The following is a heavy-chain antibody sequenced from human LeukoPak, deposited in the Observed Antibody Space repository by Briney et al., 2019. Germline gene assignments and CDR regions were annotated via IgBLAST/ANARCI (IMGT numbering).Heavy chain of an antibody. Sequence: GGSLKLSCVGSGFTFTRYAMSWVRQAPREGLEWVSGISGSSSHTADADSVKGRFTISRDNSKNTLYLQMHSLRAEDTAVYYCAKESDYSNASPEWGFDSWGRGRLVTVSS. CDR3: AKESDYSNASPEWGFDS. CDR2: ISGSSSHT. CDR1: GFTFTRYA. J-gene: IGHJ4*02. D-gene: IGHD3-3*01. V-gene: IGHV3-23*01.